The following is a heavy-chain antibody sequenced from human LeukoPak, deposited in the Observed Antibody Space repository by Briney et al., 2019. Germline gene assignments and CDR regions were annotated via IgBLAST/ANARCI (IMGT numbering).Heavy chain of an antibody. CDR2: IYHSGST. V-gene: IGHV4-38-2*02. Sequence: PSETLSLTCTVSGYSISSGYYWGWIRQPPGKGLEWIGSIYHSGSTYYNPSLKSRVTVSVDTSKNQLSLKLSSVTAADTAVYYCASLWDIVVVPAAPVVDYWGQGTLVTVSS. CDR3: ASLWDIVVVPAAPVVDY. J-gene: IGHJ4*02. D-gene: IGHD2-2*01. CDR1: GYSISSGYY.